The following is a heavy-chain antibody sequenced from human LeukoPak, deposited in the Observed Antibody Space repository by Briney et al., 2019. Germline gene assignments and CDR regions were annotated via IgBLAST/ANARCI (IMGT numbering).Heavy chain of an antibody. CDR2: INHSGST. CDR3: ATEPYYYDSSGSPRGYDAFDI. D-gene: IGHD3-22*01. V-gene: IGHV4-34*01. Sequence: KTSETLSLTCAVYGGSFSGYYWSWIRQPPGKGLEWIGEINHSGSTNYNPSLKSRVTISVDTSKNQFSLKLSSVTAADTAVYYCATEPYYYDSSGSPRGYDAFDIWGQGTTVTVSS. CDR1: GGSFSGYY. J-gene: IGHJ3*02.